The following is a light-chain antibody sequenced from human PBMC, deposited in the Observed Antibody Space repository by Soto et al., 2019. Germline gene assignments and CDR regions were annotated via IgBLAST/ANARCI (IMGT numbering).Light chain of an antibody. CDR1: QSVGSSY. CDR2: GAS. V-gene: IGKV3-20*01. CDR3: QQYVSSPRT. Sequence: EFVLTQSPGTLSLSPGERATLSCRASQSVGSSYLAWYQQKPGQAPRLLIYGASSRATGIPDRFSGSGSGTDFTLTISRLEPEDFALYYCQQYVSSPRTFGQGTKVDIK. J-gene: IGKJ1*01.